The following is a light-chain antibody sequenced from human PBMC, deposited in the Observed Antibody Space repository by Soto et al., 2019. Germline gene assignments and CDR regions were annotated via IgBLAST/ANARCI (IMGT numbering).Light chain of an antibody. CDR1: QGISTY. V-gene: IGKV1-9*01. CDR2: AAS. CDR3: QQLNSYPLT. J-gene: IGKJ4*01. Sequence: DIQLTQSPSFLSPSVGDRVTITCRASQGISTYLAWYQQKPGRAPNLLIYAASFLQSGVPSRFSGSGSGTEFTLTISSLQPEDFATYYCQQLNSYPLTFGGGTKVEI.